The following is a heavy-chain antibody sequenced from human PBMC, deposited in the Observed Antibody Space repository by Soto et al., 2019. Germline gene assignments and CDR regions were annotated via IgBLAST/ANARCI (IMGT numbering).Heavy chain of an antibody. J-gene: IGHJ4*02. Sequence: QVQLVQSGAEVKKPGASMKVSCKASGYTFTSYGISWVRQAPGQGLEWMGWISAYNGDTDYAQKLQGRVTMTTDTSTTPAYMPLRSLRCDYTAVYYCARQPFSRRRGNSWFDFWGPGALVTVSS. D-gene: IGHD2-21*02. CDR1: GYTFTSYG. CDR3: ARQPFSRRRGNSWFDF. CDR2: ISAYNGDT. V-gene: IGHV1-18*01.